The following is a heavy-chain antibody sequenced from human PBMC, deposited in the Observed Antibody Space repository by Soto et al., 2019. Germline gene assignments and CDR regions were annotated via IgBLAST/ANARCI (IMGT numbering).Heavy chain of an antibody. Sequence: QVQLQESGPGLVKPSETLSLSCTVSGGSISSGKYYWSWIRQPPGKGLEWIGYIYNSGSTYYNPSLESRVTISIDTSKIQFSLKLSSVTAADTAVYYCVRVVGLKAIVDAFDVWGQGTMVTVSA. D-gene: IGHD1-26*01. CDR3: VRVVGLKAIVDAFDV. CDR1: GGSISSGKYY. CDR2: IYNSGST. V-gene: IGHV4-30-4*01. J-gene: IGHJ3*01.